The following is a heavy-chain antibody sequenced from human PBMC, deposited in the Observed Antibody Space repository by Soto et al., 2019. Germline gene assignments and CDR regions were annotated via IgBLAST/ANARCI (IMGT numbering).Heavy chain of an antibody. CDR3: ARVAIRGSYSKNL. Sequence: PGVSLRLSCAASGFTFSSYSMNWVRQAPGKGLEWVSSISSSSSYIYYADSVKGRFTISRDNAKNSLYLQMNSLRAEDTAVYYCARVAIRGSYSKNLWGQGTLVTVSS. CDR1: GFTFSSYS. D-gene: IGHD1-26*01. J-gene: IGHJ5*02. CDR2: ISSSSSYI. V-gene: IGHV3-21*01.